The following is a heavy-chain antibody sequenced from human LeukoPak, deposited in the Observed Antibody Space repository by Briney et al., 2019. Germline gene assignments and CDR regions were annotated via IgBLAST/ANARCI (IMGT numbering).Heavy chain of an antibody. D-gene: IGHD2-21*01. CDR1: GFTFRSYV. Sequence: GGSLRLSCVGSGFTFRSYVMTWVRQAPDKGLEWVAVIWYDGGNTYYADSVKGRFTVSRDNSKNTLYLQMNSLRVEDTAVYYCAKVGDSTFDYWGQGTLVTVSS. CDR3: AKVGDSTFDY. J-gene: IGHJ4*02. CDR2: IWYDGGNT. V-gene: IGHV3-33*06.